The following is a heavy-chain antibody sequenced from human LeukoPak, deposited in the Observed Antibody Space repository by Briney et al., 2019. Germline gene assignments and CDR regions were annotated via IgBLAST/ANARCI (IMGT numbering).Heavy chain of an antibody. D-gene: IGHD1-14*01. V-gene: IGHV4-39*01. Sequence: SETLSLTCTVSGGSISSSSYYWGWIRQPPGNGLEWIGSIYYSWSTYYNPSLKRRVTISVDTSKNQFSLKLSSVTAADTAVYYCARTITTYYYYYMDVWGKGTTVTVSS. J-gene: IGHJ6*03. CDR2: IYYSWST. CDR1: GGSISSSSYY. CDR3: ARTITTYYYYYMDV.